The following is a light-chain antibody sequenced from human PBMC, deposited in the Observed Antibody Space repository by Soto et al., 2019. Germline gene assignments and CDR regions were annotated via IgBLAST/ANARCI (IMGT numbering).Light chain of an antibody. Sequence: EIVLTQSPGPLSLSPGERATLSCRASHSVSSSYLAWYQQKPGQAPRILIYGASSRATGIPDRFSGSGSWTDFTPTISTLEPEDVAVYYCQQYGSSPPYTFGQGTKLEIK. J-gene: IGKJ2*01. CDR3: QQYGSSPPYT. CDR2: GAS. CDR1: HSVSSSY. V-gene: IGKV3-20*01.